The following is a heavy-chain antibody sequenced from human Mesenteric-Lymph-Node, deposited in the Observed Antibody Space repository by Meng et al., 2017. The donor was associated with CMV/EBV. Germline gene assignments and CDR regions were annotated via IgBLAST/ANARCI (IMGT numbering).Heavy chain of an antibody. J-gene: IGHJ6*02. Sequence: GESLKISCAASGFISRDFWMSWYRQAPGKGLEWVSVISGSGTTTYYADSVKGRFTISRDNSKNTVHLQMNSLRAEDTAVYYCVKGRTTVGSTAGNGMDVWGQGTTVTVSS. CDR1: GFISRDFW. V-gene: IGHV3-23*01. CDR2: ISGSGTTT. CDR3: VKGRTTVGSTAGNGMDV. D-gene: IGHD1-26*01.